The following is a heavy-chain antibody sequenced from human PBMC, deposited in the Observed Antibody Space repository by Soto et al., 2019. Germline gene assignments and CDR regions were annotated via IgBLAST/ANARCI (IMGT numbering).Heavy chain of an antibody. V-gene: IGHV3-64*01. Sequence: GGSLRLSCAASGFTFSSYAMHWVRQAPGKGLEYVSAISSNGGSTYYANSVKGRFTISRDNSKNTLYLQMGSLRAEDMAVYYCARDFSMVIVAPGYWGQGTLVTVS. D-gene: IGHD5-12*01. CDR1: GFTFSSYA. J-gene: IGHJ4*02. CDR2: ISSNGGST. CDR3: ARDFSMVIVAPGY.